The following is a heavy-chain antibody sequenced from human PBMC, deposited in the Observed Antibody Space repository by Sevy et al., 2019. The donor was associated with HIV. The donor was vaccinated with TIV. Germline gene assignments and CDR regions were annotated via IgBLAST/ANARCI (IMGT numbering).Heavy chain of an antibody. CDR3: ARDRDDYAAGRRHPYYYYHGMDV. CDR2: ISSKSTYT. D-gene: IGHD3-10*01. J-gene: IGHJ6*02. CDR1: GFTFNDDF. Sequence: GGSLRLSCVGSGFTFNDDFMTWVRQAPGKGLEWVSSISSKSTYTYYSDSVKGRFTISRDNAKNSLFLQMNSLRPEDTAVYYCARDRDDYAAGRRHPYYYYHGMDVWGRGPTVTVSS. V-gene: IGHV3-21*01.